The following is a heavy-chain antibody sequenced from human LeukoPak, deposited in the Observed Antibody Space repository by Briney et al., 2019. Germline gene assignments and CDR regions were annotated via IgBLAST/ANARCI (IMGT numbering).Heavy chain of an antibody. Sequence: GGSLRLSCAASGFTVSSNYMSWVRQAPGKGLEWVSVIYSGGSTYYADSVKGRFTISRDNSKNTLYLQMNSLRAEDTAVYYCASILAAAGPPGEYYYYYYMDVWGKGTTVTVSS. CDR2: IYSGGST. CDR1: GFTVSSNY. CDR3: ASILAAAGPPGEYYYYYYMDV. V-gene: IGHV3-53*01. D-gene: IGHD6-13*01. J-gene: IGHJ6*03.